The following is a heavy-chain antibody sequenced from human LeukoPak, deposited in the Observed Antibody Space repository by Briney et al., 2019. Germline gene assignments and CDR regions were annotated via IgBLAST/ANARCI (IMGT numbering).Heavy chain of an antibody. CDR3: ARGDYYDPLDY. CDR1: GFTFSDYY. D-gene: IGHD3-22*01. Sequence: GSLRLSCAASGFTFSDYYMSWIRQAPGKGLEWVGSIYYSGSTYYNPSLKSRVTISVDTSKNQFSLKLSSVTAADTAVYYCARGDYYDPLDYWGQGTLVTVSS. J-gene: IGHJ4*02. V-gene: IGHV4-38-2*01. CDR2: IYYSGST.